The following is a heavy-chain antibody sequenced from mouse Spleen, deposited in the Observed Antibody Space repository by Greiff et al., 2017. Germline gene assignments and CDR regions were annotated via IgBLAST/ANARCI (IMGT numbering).Heavy chain of an antibody. CDR3: ARQLSFDY. J-gene: IGHJ2*01. Sequence: EVQGVESGGGLVKLGGSLKLSCAASGFTFSSYAMSWVRQTPEKRLEWVATISSGGGNTYYPDSVKGRFTISRDNAKNTLYLQMSSLKSEDTAMYYCARQLSFDYWGQGTTLTVSS. CDR1: GFTFSSYA. D-gene: IGHD1-1*02. V-gene: IGHV5-9-3*01. CDR2: ISSGGGNT.